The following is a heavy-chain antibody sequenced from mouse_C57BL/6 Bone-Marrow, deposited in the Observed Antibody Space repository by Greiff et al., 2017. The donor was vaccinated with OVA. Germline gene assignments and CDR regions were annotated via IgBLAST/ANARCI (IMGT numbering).Heavy chain of an antibody. CDR1: GFSFNTYA. CDR2: IRSKSNNYAT. J-gene: IGHJ1*03. CDR3: VRPTVVEPYWYFDV. D-gene: IGHD1-1*01. V-gene: IGHV10-1*01. Sequence: EVKLEESGGGLVQPKGSLKLSCAASGFSFNTYAMNWVRQAPGKGLEWVARIRSKSNNYATYYADSVKDRFTISRDDSESMLYLQMNNLKTEDTAMYYGVRPTVVEPYWYFDVWGTGTTVTVSS.